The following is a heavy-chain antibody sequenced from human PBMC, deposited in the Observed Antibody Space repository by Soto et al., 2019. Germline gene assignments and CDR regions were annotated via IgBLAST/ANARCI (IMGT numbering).Heavy chain of an antibody. V-gene: IGHV5-51*01. Sequence: GESLKISCQGSGYNFSNFWIGWVRQMPGKGLEWMGIIYPGDSDTRYSPSFQGQVTISADKSLRTAYLQWTSLKASDTALYYCARTRSFTLGFYYDGMDVWGQGTTVTVSS. D-gene: IGHD6-6*01. CDR2: IYPGDSDT. CDR3: ARTRSFTLGFYYDGMDV. CDR1: GYNFSNFW. J-gene: IGHJ6*02.